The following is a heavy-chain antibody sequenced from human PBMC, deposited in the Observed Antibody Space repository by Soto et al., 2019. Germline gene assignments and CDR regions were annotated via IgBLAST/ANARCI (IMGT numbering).Heavy chain of an antibody. CDR3: GTQEVGGSYVYTFDP. J-gene: IGHJ5*02. Sequence: QLHLRESGPGLVKPSETLSLTCTVSGGSITSSSYYWGWIRQPPGKGLEWIGSIYYSGSTYYNPSLKIQVTICVDTPKNEFSLKLSSVTDADTAVYYCGTQEVGGSYVYTFDPWGQGTLVTVSS. CDR2: IYYSGST. CDR1: GGSITSSSYY. D-gene: IGHD1-26*01. V-gene: IGHV4-39*01.